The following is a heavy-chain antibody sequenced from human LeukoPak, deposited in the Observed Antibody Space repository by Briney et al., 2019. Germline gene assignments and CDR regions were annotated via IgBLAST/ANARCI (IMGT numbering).Heavy chain of an antibody. D-gene: IGHD1-14*01. J-gene: IGHJ3*02. V-gene: IGHV4-31*03. CDR1: GGSISSGGYY. Sequence: SQTLSLTCTVSGGSISSGGYYWSWIRQHPGKGLEWLGYIYYSGSTYYNPSLKSRVTISVDTSKNQFSLKLSSVTAADTAVYYCATGTSLPPPAFDIWGQGTMVTVSS. CDR2: IYYSGST. CDR3: ATGTSLPPPAFDI.